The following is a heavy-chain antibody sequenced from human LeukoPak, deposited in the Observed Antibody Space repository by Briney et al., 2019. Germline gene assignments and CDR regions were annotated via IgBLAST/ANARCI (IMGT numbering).Heavy chain of an antibody. Sequence: ASVRVSCKASGYTFTSYYMHWVRQAPGQGLDWMGIINPSGGGTSYAQKFQGRVTMTWGMSTRKVYMELSSLRSEDTAVYYCARELGGSSGYTDAFDIWGQGTMVTVSS. J-gene: IGHJ3*02. CDR1: GYTFTSYY. CDR2: INPSGGGT. CDR3: ARELGGSSGYTDAFDI. V-gene: IGHV1-46*01. D-gene: IGHD3-22*01.